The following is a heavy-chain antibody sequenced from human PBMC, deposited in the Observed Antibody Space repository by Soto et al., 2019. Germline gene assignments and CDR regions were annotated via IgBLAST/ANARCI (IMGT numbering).Heavy chain of an antibody. Sequence: ASVKVSCKASGYTFTGYGISWVRQAPGQGLEWMGWISAYNGNTNYAQKLQGRVTMTTDTSTSTAYMELRSLRSDDTAVYYCARGGAVYIVVVPAAMQEGSSFDIWGQGTMVTVSS. D-gene: IGHD2-2*01. J-gene: IGHJ3*02. CDR3: ARGGAVYIVVVPAAMQEGSSFDI. V-gene: IGHV1-18*01. CDR2: ISAYNGNT. CDR1: GYTFTGYG.